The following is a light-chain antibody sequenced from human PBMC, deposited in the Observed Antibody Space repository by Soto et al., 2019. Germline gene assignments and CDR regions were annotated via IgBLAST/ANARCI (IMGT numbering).Light chain of an antibody. Sequence: QSALTQPPSASGSPGQSVTISCTGTSSDVGGYNYVSWYQQYPGRAPKLMIYEVTKRPSGVPDRFSGSKSGNTASLTVSGLQAEDEADYYCSSYDSSLSGHVVFGGGTKLTVL. J-gene: IGLJ2*01. CDR1: SSDVGGYNY. CDR2: EVT. CDR3: SSYDSSLSGHVV. V-gene: IGLV2-8*01.